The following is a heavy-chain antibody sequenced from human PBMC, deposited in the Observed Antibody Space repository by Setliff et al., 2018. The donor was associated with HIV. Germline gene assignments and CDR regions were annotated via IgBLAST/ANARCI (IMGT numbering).Heavy chain of an antibody. J-gene: IGHJ4*02. CDR2: IIPVFGSA. D-gene: IGHD3-16*01. CDR1: GYTFTSYG. Sequence: SVKVSCKASGYTFTSYGISWVRQAPGRGLEWMGGIIPVFGSAHYAQKFQDRITITTDESTSSVFVELSNLRPDDTAIYYCARDRAEADVGGGVRGPTYFCDYWGQGTLVTVSS. CDR3: ARDRAEADVGGGVRGPTYFCDY. V-gene: IGHV1-69*05.